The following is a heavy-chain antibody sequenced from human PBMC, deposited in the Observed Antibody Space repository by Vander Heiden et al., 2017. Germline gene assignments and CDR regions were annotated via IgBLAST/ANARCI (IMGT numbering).Heavy chain of an antibody. CDR3: ARGGVLTGYYLAGWFDP. D-gene: IGHD3-9*01. CDR2: IYYRGTT. J-gene: IGHJ5*02. V-gene: IGHV4-31*03. CDR1: GASISTDTYY. Sequence: QVQLQESGPGLVKPSQTLSLICSVSGASISTDTYYWSWVRHHPRKGLEWIGYIYYRGTTYYNPSLKSRLTISIDRSNNQFSLNLRSVTAADTAIYYGARGGVLTGYYLAGWFDPWGQGTLVTVSS.